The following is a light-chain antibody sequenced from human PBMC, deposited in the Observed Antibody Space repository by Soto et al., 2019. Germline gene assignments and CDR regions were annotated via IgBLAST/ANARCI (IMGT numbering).Light chain of an antibody. CDR2: DVS. Sequence: IVITQCSRTLSVSPGARATLSCRASQSVSSYLAWYQHKPGQAPRLLIYDVSNRATGIPARFSGSGSGTDFTLTISSLEPEAFAVYYCQQRSNWPRFTFGPGTKVDIK. CDR3: QQRSNWPRFT. CDR1: QSVSSY. V-gene: IGKV3-11*01. J-gene: IGKJ3*01.